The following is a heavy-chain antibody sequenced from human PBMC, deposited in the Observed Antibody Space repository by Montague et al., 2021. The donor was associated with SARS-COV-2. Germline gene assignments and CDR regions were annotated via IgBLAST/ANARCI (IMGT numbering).Heavy chain of an antibody. Sequence: SETLSLTCTVSGGSISSSSYYWGWIRQPPGKGLEWIGSIYYSGSTYYNPSLKSRVTISVDTSKNQFSLKLSSVTAADTAVYYCARVRTLCYEIIIAPPHYHDAIDVWGQGTTVIVSS. J-gene: IGHJ6*02. V-gene: IGHV4-39*01. CDR3: ARVRTLCYEIIIAPPHYHDAIDV. D-gene: IGHD3-10*01. CDR1: GGSISSSSYY. CDR2: IYYSGST.